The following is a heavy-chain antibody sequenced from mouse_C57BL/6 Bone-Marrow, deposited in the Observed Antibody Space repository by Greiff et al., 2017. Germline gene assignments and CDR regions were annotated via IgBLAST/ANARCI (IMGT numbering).Heavy chain of an antibody. J-gene: IGHJ1*03. D-gene: IGHD1-1*02. CDR2: IYPGDGDT. CDR1: GYAFSSYW. CDR3: ARPVVYCYIDV. Sequence: QVQLQQSGAELVKPGASVKISCKASGYAFSSYWMNWVKQRPGKGLEWIGQIYPGDGDTNYNEKFKGKATLTADKSSSTAYMQLSSLTSEDAAVEFCARPVVYCYIDVWGKGTSVTVSS. V-gene: IGHV1-80*01.